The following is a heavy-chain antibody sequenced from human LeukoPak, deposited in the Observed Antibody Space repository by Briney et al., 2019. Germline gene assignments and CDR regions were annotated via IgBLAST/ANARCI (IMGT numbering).Heavy chain of an antibody. V-gene: IGHV1-69*13. CDR1: GGTFSSYA. D-gene: IGHD3-22*01. CDR2: IIPIFGTA. J-gene: IGHJ4*02. Sequence: ASVKVSCKASGGTFSSYAISWVRQAPGQGLEWMGGIIPIFGTANYAQKFQGRVTITADESTSTAYMELSSLRSEDTAVYYCASGGAHYYDSSGSAGYFDYWGQGTLVTVSS. CDR3: ASGGAHYYDSSGSAGYFDY.